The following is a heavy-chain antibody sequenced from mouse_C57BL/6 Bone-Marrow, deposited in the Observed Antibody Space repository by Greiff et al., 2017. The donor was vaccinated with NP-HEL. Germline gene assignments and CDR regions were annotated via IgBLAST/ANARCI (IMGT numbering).Heavy chain of an antibody. Sequence: QVQLQQPGAELVMPGASVKLSCKASGYTFTSYWMHWVKQRPGQGLEWIGEIDPSDSYTNYNQKFKGKSTLTVDKSSSTAYMQISSLTSEDSAVYYCAIITTVVAPNYWGQGTTLTVSS. CDR1: GYTFTSYW. CDR3: AIITTVVAPNY. CDR2: IDPSDSYT. V-gene: IGHV1-69*01. J-gene: IGHJ2*01. D-gene: IGHD1-1*01.